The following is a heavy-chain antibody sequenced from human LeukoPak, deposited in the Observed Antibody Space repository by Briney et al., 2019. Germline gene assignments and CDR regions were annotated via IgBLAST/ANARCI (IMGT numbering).Heavy chain of an antibody. V-gene: IGHV4-61*02. D-gene: IGHD5-12*01. CDR1: GGSFSSRPYY. J-gene: IGHJ5*02. CDR2: IYTSGDT. Sequence: PSETLSLTCTVSGGSFSSRPYYWSWIRQPAGKGLEWIGRIYTSGDTDYNPSLKSRVSISVDTSKNPFSLKLSSLTASDTAVYYCARVGPYIEVDPWGQGTLVIVSS. CDR3: ARVGPYIEVDP.